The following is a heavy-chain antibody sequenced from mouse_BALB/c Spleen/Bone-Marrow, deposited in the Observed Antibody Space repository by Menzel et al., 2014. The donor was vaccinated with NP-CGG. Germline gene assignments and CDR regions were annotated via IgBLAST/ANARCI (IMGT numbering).Heavy chain of an antibody. D-gene: IGHD1-1*01. CDR2: IDPANGNT. V-gene: IGHV14-3*02. CDR3: ARYYYGSSYAMDY. Sequence: VQLQQSGAELVKPGASVKLSCTASGFNIKDTYMHWVKQRPEQGLEWIGRIDPANGNTKYDPKFQGKATITADTSSNTAYLQPSSLTSEDTAVYYCARYYYGSSYAMDYWGQGTSVTVSS. CDR1: GFNIKDTY. J-gene: IGHJ4*01.